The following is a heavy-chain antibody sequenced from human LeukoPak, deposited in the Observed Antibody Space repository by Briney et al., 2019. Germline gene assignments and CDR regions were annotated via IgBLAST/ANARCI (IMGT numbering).Heavy chain of an antibody. CDR2: IYYSGST. CDR1: GFTFSSYAMH. Sequence: PGRSLRLSCAASGFTFSSYAMHWVRQPPEKELEWIGSIYYSGSTFYRASLKSRATISPDTSKNQFSLRLSFVTAADTAVYYCTRLSTLRGVDVWGQGTTVIVSS. V-gene: IGHV4-39*01. D-gene: IGHD1-1*01. J-gene: IGHJ6*02. CDR3: TRLSTLRGVDV.